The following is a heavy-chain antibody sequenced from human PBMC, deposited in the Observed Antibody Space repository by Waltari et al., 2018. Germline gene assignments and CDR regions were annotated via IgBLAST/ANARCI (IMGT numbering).Heavy chain of an antibody. Sequence: QVQLQQWGAGLLKPSETLSLTCAVYGGSFSGYYWSWVRQPPGKGLEWIGEINHSGSNNSHPSLRSRVTISVDTSKNQFSLMLNSVTAADTAVYYCAKDYGATLRGWFDPWGQGNLVIVSS. CDR2: INHSGSN. CDR1: GGSFSGYY. V-gene: IGHV4-34*01. CDR3: AKDYGATLRGWFDP. D-gene: IGHD4-17*01. J-gene: IGHJ5*02.